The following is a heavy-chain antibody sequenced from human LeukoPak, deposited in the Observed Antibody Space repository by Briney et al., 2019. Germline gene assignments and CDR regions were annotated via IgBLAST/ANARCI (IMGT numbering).Heavy chain of an antibody. CDR2: ISYDGSNK. V-gene: IGHV3-30-3*01. CDR1: GFTFSSYA. D-gene: IGHD1-7*01. Sequence: PGGSLRLSCAASGFTFSSYAMHWVRQAPGKGLEWVAVISYDGSNKYYADSVKGRFTISRDNSKNTLYLQMNSLRAEDTAVYYCARRYNWNYEHWGQGTLVTDSS. CDR3: ARRYNWNYEH. J-gene: IGHJ4*02.